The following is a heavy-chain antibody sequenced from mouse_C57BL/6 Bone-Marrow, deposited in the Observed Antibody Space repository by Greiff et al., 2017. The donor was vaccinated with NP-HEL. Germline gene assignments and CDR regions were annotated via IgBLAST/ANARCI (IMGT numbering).Heavy chain of an antibody. V-gene: IGHV7-3*01. Sequence: EVKLMESGGGLVQPGGSLSLSCAASGFTFTDYYMSWVRQPPGKALEWLGFIRNKANGYTTEYSASVKGRFTISRDNSQSILYLQMNALRAEDSATYYCARLGYGSSGYAMDYWGQGTSVTVSS. CDR1: GFTFTDYY. CDR3: ARLGYGSSGYAMDY. CDR2: IRNKANGYTT. J-gene: IGHJ4*01. D-gene: IGHD1-1*01.